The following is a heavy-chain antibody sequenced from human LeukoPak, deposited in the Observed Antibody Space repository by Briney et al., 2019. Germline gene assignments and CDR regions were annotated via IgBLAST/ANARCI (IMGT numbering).Heavy chain of an antibody. CDR2: INPNSGGT. CDR3: ARVIWRSTDAFDI. CDR1: GYTFTGYY. V-gene: IGHV1-2*02. J-gene: IGHJ3*02. D-gene: IGHD2/OR15-2a*01. Sequence: ASVKVSCKASGYTFTGYYMRWVRQAPGQGLEWMGWINPNSGGTNYAQKFQGRVTMTRDTSISTAYMELSRLRSDDTAVYYCARVIWRSTDAFDIWGQGTMVTVSS.